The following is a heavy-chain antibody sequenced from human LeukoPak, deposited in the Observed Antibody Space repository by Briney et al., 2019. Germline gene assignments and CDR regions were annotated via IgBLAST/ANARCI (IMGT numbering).Heavy chain of an antibody. D-gene: IGHD2-2*01. V-gene: IGHV4-39*01. CDR2: IYYSGST. Sequence: SETLSLTCTVSGGSISSSSYYWGWIRQPPGKGLEWIGSIYYSGSTYYNPSLKSRVTISVDTSKNQFSLKLSSVTAADTAVYYCESADPYCYYYMDVWGKGTTVTVSS. CDR3: ESADPYCYYYMDV. CDR1: GGSISSSSYY. J-gene: IGHJ6*03.